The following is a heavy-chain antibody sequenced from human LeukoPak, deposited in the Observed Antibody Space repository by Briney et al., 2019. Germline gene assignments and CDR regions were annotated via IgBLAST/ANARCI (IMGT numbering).Heavy chain of an antibody. CDR2: INREGTYT. J-gene: IGHJ4*02. Sequence: GGSLRLSCAASGFTFSNYWMYWVRQVPGKGLVWVSRINREGTYTVYADSVKGRFTISRDNAKSTLYLQLNSLRAEDTAVYYCARDSYTSPDYWGQGTRVSVSS. D-gene: IGHD2-2*01. CDR1: GFTFSNYW. CDR3: ARDSYTSPDY. V-gene: IGHV3-74*01.